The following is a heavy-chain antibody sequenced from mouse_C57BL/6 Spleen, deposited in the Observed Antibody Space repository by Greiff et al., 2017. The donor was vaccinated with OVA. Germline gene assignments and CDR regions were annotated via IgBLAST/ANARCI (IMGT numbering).Heavy chain of an antibody. CDR1: GYSITSGYY. J-gene: IGHJ2*01. CDR3: TREGPSFDY. CDR2: ISYDGSN. Sequence: EVKLVESGPGLVKPSQSLSLPCSVTGYSITSGYYWNWIRQFPGNKLEWMGYISYDGSNNYNPSHKNRISITRDTSKNQFFLKLNSVTTEDTATYYCTREGPSFDYWGQGTTLTVSS. V-gene: IGHV3-6*01.